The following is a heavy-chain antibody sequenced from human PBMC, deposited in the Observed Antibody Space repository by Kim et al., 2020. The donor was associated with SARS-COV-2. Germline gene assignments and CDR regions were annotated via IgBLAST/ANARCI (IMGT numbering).Heavy chain of an antibody. D-gene: IGHD3-22*01. J-gene: IGHJ3*01. CDR2: IFYSGST. CDR3: PRGTYYDSSGDYWLDA. V-gene: IGHV4-39*07. CDR1: GGSISSSGYY. Sequence: SETLSLTCTVSGGSISSSGYYWGCIRQPPGKGLEWIGSIFYSGSTYYNPSLKSRVTISVDTSKNQLSLKLNSVTAADTAEYYCPRGTYYDSSGDYWLDA.